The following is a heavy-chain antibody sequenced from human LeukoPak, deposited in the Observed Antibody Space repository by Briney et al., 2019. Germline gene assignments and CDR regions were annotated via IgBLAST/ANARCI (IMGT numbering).Heavy chain of an antibody. CDR1: GYTFTSYG. J-gene: IGHJ4*02. D-gene: IGHD5-12*01. CDR2: ISAYNGNT. Sequence: ASVKVSCKASGYTFTSYGISWVRQAPGQGLEWMGWISAYNGNTYYAQKLQGRVTMTTDTSTSTAYMELRSLRSDDTAVYYCAKDRPPVRQWLRFNPTGFDYWGQGTLVTVSS. V-gene: IGHV1-18*01. CDR3: AKDRPPVRQWLRFNPTGFDY.